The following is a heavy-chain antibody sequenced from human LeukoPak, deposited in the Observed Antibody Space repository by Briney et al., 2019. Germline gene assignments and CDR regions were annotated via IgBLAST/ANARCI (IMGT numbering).Heavy chain of an antibody. D-gene: IGHD5-18*01. CDR2: ITWDGGST. CDR3: ARALGYSYGPKYYFEY. CDR1: GFTFDDYA. V-gene: IGHV3-43D*03. Sequence: GGSLRLSCAASGFTFDDYAMHWVRQAPGKGLKWVSLITWDGGSTYYADSVKGRFTISRDNSKNTLYLQMNSLRAEDTAVYYCARALGYSYGPKYYFEYWGQGTLVTVSS. J-gene: IGHJ4*02.